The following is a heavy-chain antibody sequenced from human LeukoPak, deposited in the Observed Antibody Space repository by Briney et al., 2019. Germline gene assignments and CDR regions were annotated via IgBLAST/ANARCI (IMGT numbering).Heavy chain of an antibody. CDR2: IWYDGSNK. V-gene: IGHV3-33*06. CDR3: AKTYCGGDCYSEIDY. Sequence: GVSLRLSCAASGFTFSSYGMHWVRQAPGKGLEWVAVIWYDGSNKYYADSVKGRFTISRDNSKNTLYLQMNSLRAEDTAVYYCAKTYCGGDCYSEIDYWGQGTLVTVSS. D-gene: IGHD2-21*02. CDR1: GFTFSSYG. J-gene: IGHJ4*02.